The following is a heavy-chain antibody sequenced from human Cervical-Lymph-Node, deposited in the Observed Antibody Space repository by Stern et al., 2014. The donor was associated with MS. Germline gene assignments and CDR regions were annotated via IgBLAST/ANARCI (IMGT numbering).Heavy chain of an antibody. Sequence: QVQLVESGAEAKKPGASVKVSCKVSGYTLTDLSLHWVRQAPGKGLEWMGGFDPEDGETIYAQKFQGRVTMTEDTSTDTAYMELSSLRSEDTAVYYCATDHRGMVVLGLWGQGTTVTVSS. CDR3: ATDHRGMVVLGL. D-gene: IGHD3-22*01. J-gene: IGHJ6*02. CDR2: FDPEDGET. CDR1: GYTLTDLS. V-gene: IGHV1-24*01.